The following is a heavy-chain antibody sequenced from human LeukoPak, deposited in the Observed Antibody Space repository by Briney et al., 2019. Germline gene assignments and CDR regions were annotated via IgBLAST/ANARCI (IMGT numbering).Heavy chain of an antibody. J-gene: IGHJ4*02. CDR1: GFTFSSYW. Sequence: GGSLRLSCAAPGFTFSSYWMHWVRQAPGKGLVWVSRINTDGTSTTYADSVKGRFTISRDNAKNTLSLQMNSLRAEDTAVYYCARDGVAVAGRPPRYYLDYWGQGTLVTVSS. D-gene: IGHD6-19*01. V-gene: IGHV3-74*01. CDR3: ARDGVAVAGRPPRYYLDY. CDR2: INTDGTST.